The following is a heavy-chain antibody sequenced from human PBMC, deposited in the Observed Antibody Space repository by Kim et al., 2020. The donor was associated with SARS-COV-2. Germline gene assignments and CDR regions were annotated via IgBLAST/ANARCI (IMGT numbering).Heavy chain of an antibody. CDR2: IKSKTDGGTT. CDR1: GFTFSNAW. J-gene: IGHJ4*02. D-gene: IGHD5-12*01. Sequence: GGSLRLSCAASGFTFSNAWMSWVRQAPGKVLEWVGRIKSKTDGGTTDYAAPVKGRFTISRDDSKNTLYLQMNSLKTEDTAVYYCTTDPTKWLRCGADYWGQVTLGTVSS. CDR3: TTDPTKWLRCGADY. V-gene: IGHV3-15*01.